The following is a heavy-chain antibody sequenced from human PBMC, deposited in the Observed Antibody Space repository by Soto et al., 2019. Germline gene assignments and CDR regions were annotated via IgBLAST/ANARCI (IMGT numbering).Heavy chain of an antibody. D-gene: IGHD3-9*01. Sequence: PGVSLRLSCAASGFTVSSNYMSWVRQAPGKGLEWVSVIYSGGSTYYADSVKGRFTISRDNSKNTLYLQMNSLRAKDTAVYYCARATGYDILTGQYYYYGMDVWGQGTTVTV. CDR3: ARATGYDILTGQYYYYGMDV. CDR1: GFTVSSNY. V-gene: IGHV3-53*01. J-gene: IGHJ6*02. CDR2: IYSGGST.